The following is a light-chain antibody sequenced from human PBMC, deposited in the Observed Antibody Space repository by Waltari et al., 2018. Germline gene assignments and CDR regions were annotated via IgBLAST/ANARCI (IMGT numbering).Light chain of an antibody. J-gene: IGLJ2*01. CDR3: QAWDRTTAV. CDR2: QDD. CDR1: DLGLHF. V-gene: IGLV3-1*01. Sequence: SYELSQPPSESVSPVQTAVISGPGDDLGLHFVWWYQQKPGQSPVLVLYQDDNRPSGIPERFSGSNAGTRATLIIVGTQPMDEADYYCQAWDRTTAVFGGGTKLTVL.